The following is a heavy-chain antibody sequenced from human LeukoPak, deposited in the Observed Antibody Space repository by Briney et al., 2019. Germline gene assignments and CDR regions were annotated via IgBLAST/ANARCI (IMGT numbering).Heavy chain of an antibody. V-gene: IGHV4-39*02. J-gene: IGHJ4*02. D-gene: IGHD2-2*01. Sequence: KPSETLSLTCTVSGGSISSSSYYWGWIRQPPGKGLEWIGSIYYSGSTYYNPSLKSRVTISVDTSKNQFSLKLSSVTAADTAVYYCAREVVPAASFDYWGQGTLATVSS. CDR1: GGSISSSSYY. CDR2: IYYSGST. CDR3: AREVVPAASFDY.